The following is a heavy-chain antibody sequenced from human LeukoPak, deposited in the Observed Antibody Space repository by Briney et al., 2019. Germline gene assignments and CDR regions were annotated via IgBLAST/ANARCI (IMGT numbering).Heavy chain of an antibody. Sequence: GGSLRLSCGASGFTFNSYEMNWVRQAPGKGLEWVSYISSTSSTIYYADSVRGRFTISRDKAKNSLHLQMNSLRAEDTAVYYCARGESSGWDRQDFFDYWGQGTLVTVSS. CDR2: ISSTSSTI. J-gene: IGHJ4*02. D-gene: IGHD6-19*01. CDR1: GFTFNSYE. CDR3: ARGESSGWDRQDFFDY. V-gene: IGHV3-48*03.